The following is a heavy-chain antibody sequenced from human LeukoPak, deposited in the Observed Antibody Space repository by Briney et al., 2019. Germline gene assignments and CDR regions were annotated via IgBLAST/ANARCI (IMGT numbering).Heavy chain of an antibody. V-gene: IGHV4-34*01. CDR1: GGSLSPYY. CDR3: ATLGGLYYESHGYPDFDH. D-gene: IGHD3-22*01. CDR2: FNQSGST. Sequence: SETLSLTCSVSGGSLSPYYWSWIRQPPGGGLEWLGEFNQSGSTNYNPSLKSRVTISVEKFKNQFSLEVTSVTAADTAIYYCATLGGLYYESHGYPDFDHWGQGTLVTVSS. J-gene: IGHJ4*02.